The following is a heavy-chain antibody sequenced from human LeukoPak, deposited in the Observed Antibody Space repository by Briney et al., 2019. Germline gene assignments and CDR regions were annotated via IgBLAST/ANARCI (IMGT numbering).Heavy chain of an antibody. CDR3: TTLTAMAPRGVDY. CDR2: IRSKTTNYAT. J-gene: IGHJ4*02. V-gene: IGHV3-73*01. CDR1: GFIFSYSG. Sequence: GGSLRLSCAASGFIFSYSGVHWVRQAPGKGLEWVGRIRSKTTNYATAYAASVKGRFTISRDDSKNTAYLQMNSLKTEDTAVYYCTTLTAMAPRGVDYWGQGTLVTVSS. D-gene: IGHD5-18*01.